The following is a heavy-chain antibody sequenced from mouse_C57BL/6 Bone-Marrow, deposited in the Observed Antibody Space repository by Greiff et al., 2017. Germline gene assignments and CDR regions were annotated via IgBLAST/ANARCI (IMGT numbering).Heavy chain of an antibody. CDR3: ARGANWDYAMDY. CDR1: GYTFTSYW. CDR2: IHPNSGST. D-gene: IGHD4-1*02. V-gene: IGHV1-64*01. J-gene: IGHJ4*01. Sequence: QVQLKQPGAELVKPGASVKLSCKASGYTFTSYWMHWVKQRPGQGLEWIGMIHPNSGSTNYNEKFKSKATLTVDKSSSTAYMQLSSLTSEDSAVYYCARGANWDYAMDYWGQGTSVTVSS.